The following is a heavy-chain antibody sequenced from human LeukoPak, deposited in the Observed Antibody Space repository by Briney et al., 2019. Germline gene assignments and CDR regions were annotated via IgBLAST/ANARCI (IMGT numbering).Heavy chain of an antibody. D-gene: IGHD3-22*01. J-gene: IGHJ5*02. Sequence: ASETLSLTCTVSGGSISSGGYYWSWIRQHPGKGLEWIGYIYYSGGTNYNPSLKSRVTISVDTSKNQFSLKLSSVTAADTAVYYCARGTLPAYHYDSSGYYSPWGRGTLVTVSS. CDR3: ARGTLPAYHYDSSGYYSP. CDR1: GGSISSGGYY. V-gene: IGHV4-31*03. CDR2: IYYSGGT.